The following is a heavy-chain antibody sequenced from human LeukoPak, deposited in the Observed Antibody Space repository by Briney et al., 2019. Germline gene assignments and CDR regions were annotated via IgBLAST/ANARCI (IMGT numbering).Heavy chain of an antibody. V-gene: IGHV4-61*02. CDR1: GGSISSGSYY. CDR2: IYTSGST. J-gene: IGHJ6*03. D-gene: IGHD2-2*01. CDR3: ARDGDIVVVPAAYKGGYYYYMDV. Sequence: SQSLSLTCTVSGGSISSGSYYWSWIRQPAGKGLEWIGRIYTSGSTNYNPSLKSRVTISVDTSKNQFSLKLSSVTAADTAVYYCARDGDIVVVPAAYKGGYYYYMDVWGKGTTVTVSS.